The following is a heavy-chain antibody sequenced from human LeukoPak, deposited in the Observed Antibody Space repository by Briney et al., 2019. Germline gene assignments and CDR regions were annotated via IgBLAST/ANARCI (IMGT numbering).Heavy chain of an antibody. D-gene: IGHD2-21*01. V-gene: IGHV3-48*01. CDR1: GFTFSTYT. J-gene: IGHJ4*02. CDR3: VRELPPVVQYYFDH. Sequence: GGSLRLSCAASGFTFSTYTMTWVRQAPGKGLEWVSYISSRSSAVHYADSVKGRFTISRDNSRNTLYLQMNSLRAEDTAVYYCVRELPPVVQYYFDHWGPGTLVTVSS. CDR2: ISSRSSAV.